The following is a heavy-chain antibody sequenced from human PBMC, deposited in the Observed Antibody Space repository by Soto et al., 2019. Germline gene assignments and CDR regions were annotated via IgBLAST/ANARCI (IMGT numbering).Heavy chain of an antibody. V-gene: IGHV2-26*01. CDR3: ARTDTYYDLRGPYYVFDY. J-gene: IGHJ4*02. D-gene: IGHD3-3*01. Sequence: QVTLKESGPVLVKPTETLTLTCAVSGFSLSNGRLGVSWIRQPPGKALEWLAYIFSNDEKSYTTSLKSRLTISKDTSKSQVVLIVTNMDPVDTATYYCARTDTYYDLRGPYYVFDYWGQGTLVTVSS. CDR2: IFSNDEK. CDR1: GFSLSNGRLG.